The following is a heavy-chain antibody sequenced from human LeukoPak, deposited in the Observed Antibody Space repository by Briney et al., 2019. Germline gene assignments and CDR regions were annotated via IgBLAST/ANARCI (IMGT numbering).Heavy chain of an antibody. CDR2: IYYSGAT. CDR1: GGSISSSPYY. V-gene: IGHV4-39*01. CDR3: ASHQYYDLPGGAFDI. Sequence: PSETLSLTCTVSGGSISSSPYYWGWIRQPPGKGLEWIGSIYYSGATHYNPSLESRVTISVDTSKNQFSLKLSSVIVADTAVYYCASHQYYDLPGGAFDIWGLGTMVTVSS. J-gene: IGHJ3*02. D-gene: IGHD3-3*01.